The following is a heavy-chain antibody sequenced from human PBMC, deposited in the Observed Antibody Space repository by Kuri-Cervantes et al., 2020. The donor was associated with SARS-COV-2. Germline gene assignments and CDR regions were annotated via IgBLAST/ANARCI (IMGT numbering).Heavy chain of an antibody. CDR2: IDPIYGST. D-gene: IGHD3-22*01. Sequence: ASVKVSCKASGYTFTSNFMHWVRQATGQGPEWMGVIDPIYGSTTSAQKFQGRVTMTRDRSTSTVYMELSSLRSEDTAVYYCARRSSDYYWAMDYWGQGTLVTVSS. V-gene: IGHV1-46*01. CDR3: ARRSSDYYWAMDY. J-gene: IGHJ4*02. CDR1: GYTFTSNF.